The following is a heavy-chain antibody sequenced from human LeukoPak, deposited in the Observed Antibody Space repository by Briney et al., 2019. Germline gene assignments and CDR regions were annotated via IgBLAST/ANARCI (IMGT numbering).Heavy chain of an antibody. J-gene: IGHJ4*02. CDR3: ARTESGLKYYDFWSGSFFDY. V-gene: IGHV3-7*01. CDR2: IRQDGGED. CDR1: GFTFSSYS. Sequence: GGSLRLSCAASGFTFSSYSMNWVRQAPGKGLEWVAKIRQDGGEDYYADSVKGRFTISRDNAKNSLYLQMNSLRAEDTAVYYCARTESGLKYYDFWSGSFFDYWGQGTLVTVSS. D-gene: IGHD3-3*01.